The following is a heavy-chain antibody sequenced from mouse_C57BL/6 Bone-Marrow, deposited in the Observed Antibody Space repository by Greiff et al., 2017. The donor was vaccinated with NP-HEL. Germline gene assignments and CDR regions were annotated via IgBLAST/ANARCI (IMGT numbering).Heavy chain of an antibody. D-gene: IGHD2-5*01. CDR3: ARLEIDSNEAWFAY. J-gene: IGHJ3*01. CDR2: INPYNGGT. V-gene: IGHV1-19*01. Sequence: DVQLVESGPVLVKPGASVKMSCKASGYTFTDYYMNWVKQSHGKSLEWIGVINPYNGGTSYNQKFKGKATLTVDKSSSTAYMELNSLTSEDSAVYYCARLEIDSNEAWFAYWGQGTLVTVSA. CDR1: GYTFTDYY.